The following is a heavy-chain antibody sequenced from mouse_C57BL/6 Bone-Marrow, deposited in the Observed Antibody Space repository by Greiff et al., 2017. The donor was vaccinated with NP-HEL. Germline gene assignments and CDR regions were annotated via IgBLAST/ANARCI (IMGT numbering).Heavy chain of an antibody. CDR1: GFTFSSYG. Sequence: EVMLVSSFCSFVKPGGSLKLSCAASGFTFSSYGMSWVRQTPDKRLEWVATISSGGSYTYYPDSVKGRFTISRDNAKNTLYLQMSSLKSEDTAMYYCASPYYYGSSLSYWYFDVWGTGTTVTVSS. D-gene: IGHD1-1*01. V-gene: IGHV5-6*01. CDR2: ISSGGSYT. J-gene: IGHJ1*03. CDR3: ASPYYYGSSLSYWYFDV.